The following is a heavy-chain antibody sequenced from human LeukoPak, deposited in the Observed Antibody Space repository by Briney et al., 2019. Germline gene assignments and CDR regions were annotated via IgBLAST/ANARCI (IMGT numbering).Heavy chain of an antibody. CDR3: ARGPPSRYCSSTSCSKYFQH. V-gene: IGHV4-34*01. J-gene: IGHJ1*01. Sequence: SETQSLTCAVYGGSFSGYYWSWIRQPPGKGLEWIGEINHSGSTNYNPSLKSRVTISVDTSKNQFSLKLSSVTAADTAVYYCARGPPSRYCSSTSCSKYFQHWGQGTLVTVSS. CDR1: GGSFSGYY. CDR2: INHSGST. D-gene: IGHD2-2*01.